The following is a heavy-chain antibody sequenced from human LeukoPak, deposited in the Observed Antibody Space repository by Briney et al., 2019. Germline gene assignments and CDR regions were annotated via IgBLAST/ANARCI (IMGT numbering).Heavy chain of an antibody. CDR2: IRSKANSYAT. D-gene: IGHD1-26*01. Sequence: PGGSLKLSCAPSVFTFSGSAMHWVRQASGEGLEWVGRIRSKANSYATAYAASVKGRFTISRDDSKNTAYLQMNSLKTEDTAVYYCTCGIVGATTVKDYWGQGTLVTVSS. CDR3: TCGIVGATTVKDY. V-gene: IGHV3-73*01. CDR1: VFTFSGSA. J-gene: IGHJ4*02.